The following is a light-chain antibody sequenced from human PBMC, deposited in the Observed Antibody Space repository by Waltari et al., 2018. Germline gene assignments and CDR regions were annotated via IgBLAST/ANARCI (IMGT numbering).Light chain of an antibody. J-gene: IGKJ4*01. CDR3: QQYDISPLT. V-gene: IGKV3-20*01. Sequence: EIVLTQSPGTLSLSPGERATLSCRASQTVRTTYLAWYQQKPGQAPNLPIYGASSRATGIPDRFSGSGSGTDFSLTISSLEPEDFAVYYCQQYDISPLTFGGGTKVEIK. CDR2: GAS. CDR1: QTVRTTY.